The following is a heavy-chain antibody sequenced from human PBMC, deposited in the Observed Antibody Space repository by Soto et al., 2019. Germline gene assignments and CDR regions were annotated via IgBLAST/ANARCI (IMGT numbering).Heavy chain of an antibody. CDR1: GGSISNYY. CDR3: ARLPWADYGGILDP. D-gene: IGHD4-17*01. J-gene: IGHJ5*02. V-gene: IGHV4-59*01. Sequence: SETLSLTCTVSGGSISNYYWSWIRQPPGKGLEWIGYIYYSGNTNYNPSLKSRVTISVDTSKNQFYLKLSSVTAADTGVYYCARLPWADYGGILDPWGQGTLVTVSS. CDR2: IYYSGNT.